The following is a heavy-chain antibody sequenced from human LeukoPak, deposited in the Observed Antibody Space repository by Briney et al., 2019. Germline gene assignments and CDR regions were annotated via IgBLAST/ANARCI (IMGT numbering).Heavy chain of an antibody. CDR1: GGSFSGYY. V-gene: IGHV4-59*01. D-gene: IGHD2-21*02. CDR3: ARAPVTGHWYFDL. CDR2: IYNSGSA. Sequence: SETLSLTCAVYGGSFSGYYWSWIRQPPGKGLEWIGYIYNSGSANYKPSLKSRLTISVDTSKNHFSLKLNSVTAADTAVYYCARAPVTGHWYFDLWGRGTLVTVSS. J-gene: IGHJ2*01.